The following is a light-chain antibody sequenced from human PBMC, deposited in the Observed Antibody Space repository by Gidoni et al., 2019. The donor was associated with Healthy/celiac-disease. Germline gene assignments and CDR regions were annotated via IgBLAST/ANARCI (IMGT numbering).Light chain of an antibody. CDR2: RNN. J-gene: IGLJ2*01. CDR3: AAWDDSLSGLVV. V-gene: IGLV1-47*01. Sequence: QSVLTQPPSASVTPVQSVTISCSGSSSNIGSNYVYWYQQLPGTAPKLLIYRNNQRPSGVPDRFSGSKSGTSASLAISGLRSEDEADYYCAAWDDSLSGLVVFGGGTKLTVL. CDR1: SSNIGSNY.